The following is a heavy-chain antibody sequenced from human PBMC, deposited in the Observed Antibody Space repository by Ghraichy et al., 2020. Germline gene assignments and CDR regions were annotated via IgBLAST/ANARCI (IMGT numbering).Heavy chain of an antibody. CDR2: ISGSGGST. CDR3: AKDLKTPGYTYYYDSSDH. V-gene: IGHV3-23*01. Sequence: GSLRLSCAASGFTFSSYAMSWVRQAPGKGLEWVSAISGSGGSTYYADSVKGRFTISRDNSKNTLYLQMNSLRAEDTAVYYCAKDLKTPGYTYYYDSSDHWGQGTLVTVSS. J-gene: IGHJ4*02. D-gene: IGHD3-22*01. CDR1: GFTFSSYA.